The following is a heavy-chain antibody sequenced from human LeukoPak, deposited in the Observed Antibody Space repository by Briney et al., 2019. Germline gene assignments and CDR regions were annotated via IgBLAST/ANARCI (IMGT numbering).Heavy chain of an antibody. CDR1: GGSISSSSYS. V-gene: IGHV4-39*01. CDR2: IYYSGST. D-gene: IGHD3-22*01. J-gene: IGHJ4*02. CDR3: ARHPSSSSGYYNY. Sequence: SETLSLTCTVSGGSISSSSYSWGWIRQPPGKGLEWIGSIYYSGSTYYNPSLKSRVTLSVNTSKNQFSLKLSSVTAADTAVYYCARHPSSSSGYYNYWGQGTLVTVSS.